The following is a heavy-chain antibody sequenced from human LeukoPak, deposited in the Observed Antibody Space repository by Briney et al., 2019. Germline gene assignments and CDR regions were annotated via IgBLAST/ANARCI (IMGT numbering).Heavy chain of an antibody. V-gene: IGHV1-18*01. D-gene: IGHD2-2*01. CDR3: ARDTDCSSTSCHDAFDI. J-gene: IGHJ3*02. CDR1: GYTFTSYG. Sequence: ASVKVSCKASGYTFTSYGISWVRQAPGQGLEWMGWISAYNGNTNYAQKLQGRVAMTTDTSTSTAYMELRSLRSDDTAVYYCARDTDCSSTSCHDAFDIWGQGTMVTVSS. CDR2: ISAYNGNT.